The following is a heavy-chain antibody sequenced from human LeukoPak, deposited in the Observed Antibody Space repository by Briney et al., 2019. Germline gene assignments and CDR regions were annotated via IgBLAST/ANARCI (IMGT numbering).Heavy chain of an antibody. Sequence: GGSLRLSCAASGFSFEAYGMYWVRQAPGKGLEWVSGITWNSDDMAYADSVKGRFTISRDNAKNCLYLQMNSLTVEDTALYYCTRVTSWRTGFDYWGQGTLVTVSS. D-gene: IGHD1-1*01. CDR2: ITWNSDDM. V-gene: IGHV3-9*01. J-gene: IGHJ4*02. CDR3: TRVTSWRTGFDY. CDR1: GFSFEAYG.